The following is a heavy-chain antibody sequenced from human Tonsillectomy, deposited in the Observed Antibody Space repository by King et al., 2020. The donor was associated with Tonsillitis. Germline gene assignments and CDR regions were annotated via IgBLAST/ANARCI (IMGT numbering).Heavy chain of an antibody. CDR1: GFTFSNYA. V-gene: IGHV3-64D*06. D-gene: IGHD3-10*01. Sequence: VQLVESGGGLVQPGGSLRLSCSASGFTFSNYAMHWVRQAPGKGLEYVSAISNYGGSTYYADSVKGRFTISRDNSKNTLYLQMSGLRAEDTAVYYCCITLLTRVLTGAFDIWGQGTMVTVSS. CDR2: ISNYGGST. J-gene: IGHJ3*02. CDR3: CITLLTRVLTGAFDI.